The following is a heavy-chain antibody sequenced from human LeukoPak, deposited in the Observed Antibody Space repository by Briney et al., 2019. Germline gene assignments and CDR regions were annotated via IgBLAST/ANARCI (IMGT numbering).Heavy chain of an antibody. J-gene: IGHJ5*02. CDR1: GGSISSYY. CDR2: IYTSGST. D-gene: IGHD3-10*01. CDR3: ARYWFGELFVRWFDP. V-gene: IGHV4-4*07. Sequence: SETLSLTCTVSGGSISSYYWSWIRQPAGKGLEWIGRIYTSGSTNYNPSLKSRVTMSVDTSKNQFSLKLSSVTAADTAVYYCARYWFGELFVRWFDPWGQGTLVTVSS.